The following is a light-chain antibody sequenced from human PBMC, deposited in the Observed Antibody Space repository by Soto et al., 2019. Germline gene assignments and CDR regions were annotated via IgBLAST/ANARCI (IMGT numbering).Light chain of an antibody. CDR1: QNVDKF. CDR3: QQRKNWPPIP. J-gene: IGKJ5*01. CDR2: DSS. Sequence: EIELTQSPATLSLSPGETATLSCRASQNVDKFLAWYQQRPGQPPRLLIFDSSNRATGVPVRFSGSGSGTVFTLTLGSLEPEDYAVYYCQQRKNWPPIPFGQGTRLEIK. V-gene: IGKV3-11*01.